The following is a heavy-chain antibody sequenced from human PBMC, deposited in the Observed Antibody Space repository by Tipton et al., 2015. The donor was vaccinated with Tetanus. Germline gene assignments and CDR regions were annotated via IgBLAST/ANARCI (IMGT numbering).Heavy chain of an antibody. CDR1: GGSISSSSYY. Sequence: LSCTVSGGSISSSSYYWGWIRQPPGKGLEWIGSIYYSGSTYYNPSLKSRVTISVDTSKNQFSLKLSSVTAADTAVYYCAREHENRYYYDSTGDYGMDVWGQGTTVTVSS. CDR2: IYYSGST. V-gene: IGHV4-39*02. D-gene: IGHD3-22*01. CDR3: AREHENRYYYDSTGDYGMDV. J-gene: IGHJ6*02.